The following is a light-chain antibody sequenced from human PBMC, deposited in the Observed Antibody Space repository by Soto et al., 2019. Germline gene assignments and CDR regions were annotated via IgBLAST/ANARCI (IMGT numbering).Light chain of an antibody. CDR1: QSVTNSY. J-gene: IGKJ4*01. CDR3: QQYGRSLT. V-gene: IGKV3-20*01. Sequence: EIVLTQSPGTLSLSPGERATLSCRASQSVTNSYLAWYQQKPGQAPRLFIYDASRRGTGIPDRFSGSGSETDFTLTISRLQPEDFAVYYCQQYGRSLTFGGGTKVEIK. CDR2: DAS.